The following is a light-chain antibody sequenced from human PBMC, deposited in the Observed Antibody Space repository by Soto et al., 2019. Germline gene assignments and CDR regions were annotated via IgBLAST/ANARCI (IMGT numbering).Light chain of an antibody. Sequence: EMVLTQSPGTLSLSPGERATLSCRAIQSFSSSYLAWYQQKPGQAPRLLIYGASSRATGIPDRFSGSGSGTDFTLTISRLEPEDFAVYYCQQYGSSPRETFGQGTKVDIK. V-gene: IGKV3-20*01. J-gene: IGKJ1*01. CDR1: QSFSSSY. CDR3: QQYGSSPRET. CDR2: GAS.